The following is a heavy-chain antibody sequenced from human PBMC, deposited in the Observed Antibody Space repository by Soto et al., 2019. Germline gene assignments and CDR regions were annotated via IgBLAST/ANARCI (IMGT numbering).Heavy chain of an antibody. V-gene: IGHV3-23*01. CDR2: ISGSGGST. CDR3: AKRTSYISSSSSDY. D-gene: IGHD6-6*01. Sequence: PGGSLRLSCAASGFTFSSYAMSWVRQAPGKGLEWVSAISGSGGSTYYADSVKGRFTISRDNSKNTLYLQMNSLRAEDTAVYYCAKRTSYISSSSSDYWGQGTLVTVSS. CDR1: GFTFSSYA. J-gene: IGHJ4*02.